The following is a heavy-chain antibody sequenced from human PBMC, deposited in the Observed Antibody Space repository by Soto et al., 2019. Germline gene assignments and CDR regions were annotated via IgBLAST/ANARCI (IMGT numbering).Heavy chain of an antibody. V-gene: IGHV3-73*01. Sequence: PGVSLRLSCAASGFTFSGSAMHWVRQASGKGLEWVGRISSKANSYATAYAASVKGRCTISRDDSKDTAYLQMNSLKTEDTAVYYCTTRDILPGYSVGVPFNYWGQGTLVTRLL. D-gene: IGHD3-9*01. J-gene: IGHJ4*02. CDR2: ISSKANSYAT. CDR3: TTRDILPGYSVGVPFNY. CDR1: GFTFSGSA.